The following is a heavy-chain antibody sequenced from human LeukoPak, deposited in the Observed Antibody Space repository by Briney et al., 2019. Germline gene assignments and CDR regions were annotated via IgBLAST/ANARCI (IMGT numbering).Heavy chain of an antibody. Sequence: PGGSLRLSCAASRFTFSSYAMSWVRQAPGKGLEWVSTISTSGAFTYYADSVKGRFTISRDNSKNTLYLQMSSLRVEYSAVYFCANGADNIDSYLSEYYFDYWGQGTLATVSS. CDR1: RFTFSSYA. D-gene: IGHD2-21*01. V-gene: IGHV3-23*01. CDR3: ANGADNIDSYLSEYYFDY. CDR2: ISTSGAFT. J-gene: IGHJ4*02.